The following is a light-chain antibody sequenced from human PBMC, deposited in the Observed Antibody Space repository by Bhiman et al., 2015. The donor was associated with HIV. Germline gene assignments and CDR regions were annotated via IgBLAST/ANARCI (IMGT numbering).Light chain of an antibody. Sequence: SYDLTQPPSVSVSPGQTATITCSGDKLGDKYACWYQQKPGQSPVLVIYQDSKRPSGIPERFSGSNSGNTATLTISGTQAMDEADYYCQAWDSGTAVFGAGTKVTVL. CDR1: KLGDKY. CDR3: QAWDSGTAV. V-gene: IGLV3-1*01. CDR2: QDS. J-gene: IGLJ1*01.